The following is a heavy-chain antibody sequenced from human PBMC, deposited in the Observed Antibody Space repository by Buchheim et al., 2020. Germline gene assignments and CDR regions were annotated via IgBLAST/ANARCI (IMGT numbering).Heavy chain of an antibody. D-gene: IGHD5-24*01. J-gene: IGHJ6*02. V-gene: IGHV4-34*01. CDR3: ARGRDGYNYYYYYGMDV. CDR2: INHSGST. Sequence: QVQLQQWGAGLLKPSETLSLTCAVYGGSFSGYYWSWIRQPPGKGLEWIGEINHSGSTNYNPSLKSRVTISVDTSKNQFYLKLSSVTAADTAVYYCARGRDGYNYYYYYGMDVWGQGTT. CDR1: GGSFSGYY.